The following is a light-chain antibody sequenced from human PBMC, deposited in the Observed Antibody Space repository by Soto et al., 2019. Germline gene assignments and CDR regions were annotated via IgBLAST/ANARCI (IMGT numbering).Light chain of an antibody. V-gene: IGLV2-14*01. CDR3: SSFGRSTTWL. J-gene: IGLJ3*02. CDR2: EVI. Sequence: QSLLTQPASVSGSPGQSITISCTGTSSDVGGYDYVSWYQQHPGKAPKVIIFEVITRPSGVSNRFSGSKSGNMASLTISGLQAEDEADHYCSSFGRSTTWLVGGGTKVTVL. CDR1: SSDVGGYDY.